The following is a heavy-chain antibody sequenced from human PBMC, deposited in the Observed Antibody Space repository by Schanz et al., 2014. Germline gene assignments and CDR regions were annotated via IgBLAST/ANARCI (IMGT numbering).Heavy chain of an antibody. CDR1: GYTFISYG. CDR2: MNPNSGNP. Sequence: QILLVQPGPEVKKPGASVKVSCKASGYTFISYGINWVRQAPGQGLEWLGWMNPNSGNPGFAQKFRGRVTMTRNTSMSTAYIELHILTSEDTAVYYCARGRTFDYWGQGTLVTVSS. V-gene: IGHV1-8*02. J-gene: IGHJ4*02. CDR3: ARGRTFDY.